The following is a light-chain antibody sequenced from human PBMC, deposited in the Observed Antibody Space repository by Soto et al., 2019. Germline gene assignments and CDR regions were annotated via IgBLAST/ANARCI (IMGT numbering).Light chain of an antibody. CDR1: QSISSY. Sequence: IQMTQSPSSLSASVGDRVTITCRASQSISSYLNWYQQKPGKAPKLLIYAASSLQSGVPSRFSGSGSGTDFTLTISSLQPEDFTTYYCLQDYNYPLTFGGGTKVDI. CDR2: AAS. CDR3: LQDYNYPLT. V-gene: IGKV1-6*01. J-gene: IGKJ4*01.